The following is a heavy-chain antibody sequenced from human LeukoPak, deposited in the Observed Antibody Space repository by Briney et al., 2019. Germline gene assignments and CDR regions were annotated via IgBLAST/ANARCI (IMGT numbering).Heavy chain of an antibody. CDR2: INHSGSS. D-gene: IGHD6-13*01. CDR3: VRGQLVAAAPNAEYFQH. CDR1: GGSFSGYY. Sequence: SETLSLTCAVYGGSFSGYYWNWIRQPPGKGLEWIGEINHSGSSNYNPSLKSRVTMSLDTSKNQFSLKLSSVTAADTAVYYCVRGQLVAAAPNAEYFQHWGQGTLVTVSS. J-gene: IGHJ1*01. V-gene: IGHV4-34*01.